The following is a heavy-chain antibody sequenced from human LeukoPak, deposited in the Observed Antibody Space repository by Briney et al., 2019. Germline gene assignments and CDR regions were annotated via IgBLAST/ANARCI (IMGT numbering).Heavy chain of an antibody. CDR3: ARDWLAGNPYHAFDL. V-gene: IGHV3-7*01. CDR1: GFTFSSYW. CDR2: IKEDGTEE. D-gene: IGHD3-22*01. J-gene: IGHJ3*01. Sequence: GGSLRLSCAASGFTFSSYWMSWVRQAPGKGLECVANIKEDGTEEYYVDSVKGRFTISRDNDENSLFLQMNSLRAEDTAVYFCARDWLAGNPYHAFDLWGKGTMVTVSS.